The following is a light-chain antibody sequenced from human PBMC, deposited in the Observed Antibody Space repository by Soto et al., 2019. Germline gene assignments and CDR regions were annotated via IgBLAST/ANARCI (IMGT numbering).Light chain of an antibody. Sequence: EIVLTQYPATLSLSPGERDTLSCRASQSVSSYLAWYQQKPGQAPRLLIYDASNRATGIPARFSGSGSGTDFTLTISSLEPEDFAVYYCQQRSNWRLTFGGGTKVEIK. J-gene: IGKJ4*01. CDR2: DAS. CDR1: QSVSSY. V-gene: IGKV3-11*01. CDR3: QQRSNWRLT.